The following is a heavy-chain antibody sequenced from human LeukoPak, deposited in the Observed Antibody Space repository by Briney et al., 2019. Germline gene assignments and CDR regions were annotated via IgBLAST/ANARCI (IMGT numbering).Heavy chain of an antibody. CDR2: IYHSGST. CDR3: ARDGGPAHDDAFDI. Sequence: PSETLSLTCTVSGGSISSYSWSWIRQPPGKGLEWIGYIYHSGSTYYNPSLKSRVTISVDRSKNQFSLKLSSVTAADTAVYYCARDGGPAHDDAFDIWGQGTMVTVSS. CDR1: GGSISSYS. V-gene: IGHV4-30-2*01. J-gene: IGHJ3*02. D-gene: IGHD4-23*01.